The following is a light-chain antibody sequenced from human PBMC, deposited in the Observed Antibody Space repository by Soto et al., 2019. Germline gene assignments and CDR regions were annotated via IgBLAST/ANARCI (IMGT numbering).Light chain of an antibody. CDR2: EAS. V-gene: IGKV1-9*01. J-gene: IGKJ5*01. CDR1: HDISTY. Sequence: DIQLTQSPSLLSASVGDRGTITCRASHDISTYLAWYQQKPGKPPKLMIYEASTLQSGVPSRFRGSGSGTEFTLTVSGLLPEDFATYHCQQLNTLPFTFGQGTRLEIK. CDR3: QQLNTLPFT.